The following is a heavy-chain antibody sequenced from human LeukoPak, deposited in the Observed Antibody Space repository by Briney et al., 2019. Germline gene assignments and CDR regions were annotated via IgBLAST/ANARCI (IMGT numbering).Heavy chain of an antibody. Sequence: GGSLRLSCAASGFTFSSYEMNWVRQAPGKGLEWVSYISSSGSTIYYADSVKGRFTISRDNAKNSLYLQMNSLRAEDTAVYYCARGGGEVTTVTPPYYFDYWGQGTLVTVSS. CDR2: ISSSGSTI. J-gene: IGHJ4*02. D-gene: IGHD4-11*01. CDR3: ARGGGEVTTVTPPYYFDY. CDR1: GFTFSSYE. V-gene: IGHV3-48*03.